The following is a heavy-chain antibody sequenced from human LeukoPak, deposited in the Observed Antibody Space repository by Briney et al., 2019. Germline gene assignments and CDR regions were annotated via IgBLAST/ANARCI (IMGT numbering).Heavy chain of an antibody. V-gene: IGHV1-2*02. CDR3: ARGWITMIEGDAFDI. CDR2: INPNSGGT. CDR1: GYTFTGYY. Sequence: GASVKVSCKASGYTFTGYYMHWVRQAPGQGLEWMGWINPNSGGTNYAQKFQGRVTMTTDTSTSTAYMELRSLRSDDTAVYYCARGWITMIEGDAFDIWGQGTMVTVSS. D-gene: IGHD3-22*01. J-gene: IGHJ3*02.